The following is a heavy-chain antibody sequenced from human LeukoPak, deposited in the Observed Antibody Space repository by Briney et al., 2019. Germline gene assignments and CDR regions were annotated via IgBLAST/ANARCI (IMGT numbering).Heavy chain of an antibody. CDR3: ATHYYDSSGYYYAADY. V-gene: IGHV5-51*01. CDR2: IYPGDSDT. D-gene: IGHD3-22*01. Sequence: GESLKISFKGSGYRFTSYWIGWVRQMPGKGLEWMGIIYPGDSDTRYSPSFQGQVTISADKSISTAYLQWSSLKASDTAMYYCATHYYDSSGYYYAADYWGQGTLVTVSS. CDR1: GYRFTSYW. J-gene: IGHJ4*02.